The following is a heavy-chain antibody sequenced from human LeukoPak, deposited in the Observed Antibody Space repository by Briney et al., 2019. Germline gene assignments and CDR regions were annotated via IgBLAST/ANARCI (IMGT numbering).Heavy chain of an antibody. V-gene: IGHV3-48*01. CDR1: GLTFSSHS. J-gene: IGHJ4*02. CDR2: IRSSSRTT. D-gene: IGHD6-25*01. CDR3: ASWAGTTAGFSGPFDF. Sequence: GGSLRLSCAASGLTFSSHSMNWVRQAPGKGLEWVSHIRSSSRTTYYADSVKGRFTISRDDAKNSLYLQMNSLRGEDTAVYYCASWAGTTAGFSGPFDFWGQGTLVTVSS.